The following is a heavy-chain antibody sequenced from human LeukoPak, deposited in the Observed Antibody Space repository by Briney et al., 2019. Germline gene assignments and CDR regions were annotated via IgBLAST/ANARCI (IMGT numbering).Heavy chain of an antibody. J-gene: IGHJ4*02. D-gene: IGHD2/OR15-2a*01. Sequence: GGSLRLSCAASGFTFSSFAMSWVRQSPGKGLEWVSSIGSGSSTYYADSVKGRFTISRDNSMNTVYLQMNSLRAEDTALYYCAKRGEYSTMAAFDYWGQGTLAAVSS. CDR1: GFTFSSFA. CDR2: IGSGSST. CDR3: AKRGEYSTMAAFDY. V-gene: IGHV3-23*01.